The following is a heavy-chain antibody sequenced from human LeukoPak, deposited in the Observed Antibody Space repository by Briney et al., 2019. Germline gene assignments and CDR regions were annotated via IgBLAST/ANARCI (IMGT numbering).Heavy chain of an antibody. CDR1: TGSINSYY. J-gene: IGHJ4*02. CDR3: ARHGYTASHFFLDY. Sequence: SETLSLTCSVSTGSINSYYWGWVRQPAGRRLQWIGRIYTTGRADYDPSLQSRVAMSIDTSRKQFSLNLKSVTAADTATYFCARHGYTASHFFLDYWSQGAPVTVSS. D-gene: IGHD5-18*01. CDR2: IYTTGRA. V-gene: IGHV4-4*07.